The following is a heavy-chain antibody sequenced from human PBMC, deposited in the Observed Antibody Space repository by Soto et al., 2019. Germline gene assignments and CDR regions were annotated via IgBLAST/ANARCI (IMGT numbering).Heavy chain of an antibody. D-gene: IGHD5-18*01. CDR2: IYYSGST. Sequence: ETLSLTCTVSGGSISSSSYYWGWIRQPPGKGLEWIGSIYYSGSTYYNPSLKSRVTISVDTSKNQFSLKLSSVTAADTAVYYCARHSGDTAMVYFDYWGQGTLVTVS. V-gene: IGHV4-39*01. J-gene: IGHJ4*02. CDR3: ARHSGDTAMVYFDY. CDR1: GGSISSSSYY.